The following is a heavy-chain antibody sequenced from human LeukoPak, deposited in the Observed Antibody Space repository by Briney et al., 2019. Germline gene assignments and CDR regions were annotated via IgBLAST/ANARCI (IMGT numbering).Heavy chain of an antibody. CDR3: ERAWGSGYHLVDY. Sequence: PGGSLRLSCAASGFTFSSYGMHWVRQAPGKGLVWVSCINSDGSSTRDADSVKGRFTISRDNAKNTLYLQMNSLRAEDTAVYYCERAWGSGYHLVDYWGEGTLVTVSS. V-gene: IGHV3-74*01. CDR2: INSDGSST. D-gene: IGHD5-12*01. CDR1: GFTFSSYG. J-gene: IGHJ4*02.